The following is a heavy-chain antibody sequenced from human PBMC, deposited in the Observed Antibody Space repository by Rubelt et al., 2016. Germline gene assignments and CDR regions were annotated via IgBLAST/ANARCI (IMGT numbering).Heavy chain of an antibody. CDR1: GGSISSSSYY. J-gene: IGHJ4*02. D-gene: IGHD3-22*01. CDR2: IYYSGST. Sequence: QLQLQESGPGLVKPSETLSLTCTVSGGSISSSSYYWGWIRQPPGKGLEWIGYIYYSGSTYYNPSLKSRVTISVDTSKNQFSLKLSSVTAADTAVYYCARGITMIVYYFDYWGQGTLVTVSS. V-gene: IGHV4-39*07. CDR3: ARGITMIVYYFDY.